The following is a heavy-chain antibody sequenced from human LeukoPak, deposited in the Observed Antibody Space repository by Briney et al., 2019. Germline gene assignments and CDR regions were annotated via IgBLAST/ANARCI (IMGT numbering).Heavy chain of an antibody. J-gene: IGHJ5*02. CDR1: GFTFSNYA. V-gene: IGHV3-23*01. Sequence: GGSLRLSCAASGFTFSNYAVTWVRQAPGKGLEWVSTIIDDGRTYYTDSVEGRFTVSRDDSKDTLYLQMNRLRAEDTAVYYCARGAGAQRVDWFDPWGQGTLVTVSS. CDR2: IIDDGRT. CDR3: ARGAGAQRVDWFDP. D-gene: IGHD3-3*01.